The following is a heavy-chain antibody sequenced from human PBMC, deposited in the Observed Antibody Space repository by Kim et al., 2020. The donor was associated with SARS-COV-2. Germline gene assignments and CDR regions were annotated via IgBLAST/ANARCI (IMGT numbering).Heavy chain of an antibody. CDR1: GGTFSSYA. D-gene: IGHD3-22*01. CDR2: IIPIFGTA. V-gene: IGHV1-69*13. J-gene: IGHJ6*02. CDR3: ARVPMYYYDSSRDYYYGMDV. Sequence: SVKVSCKASGGTFSSYAISWVRQAPGQGLEWMGGIIPIFGTANYAQKFQGRVTITADESTSTAYMELSSLRSEDTAVYYCARVPMYYYDSSRDYYYGMDVWGQGTTVTVSS.